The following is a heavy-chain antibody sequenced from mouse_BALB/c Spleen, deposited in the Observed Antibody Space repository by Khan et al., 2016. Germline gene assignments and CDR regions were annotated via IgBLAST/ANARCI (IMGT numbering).Heavy chain of an antibody. CDR1: FFTFNTYA. V-gene: IGHV10-1*02. CDR3: VRRDGNYGGFSY. J-gene: IGHJ3*01. D-gene: IGHD2-1*01. CDR2: IRSKSYNYAT. Sequence: EVQLVESGVGFVPPPFSFPLSFSSSFFTFNTYAMNWVRQAPGKGLEWVARIRSKSYNYATYYADSVKDRFTISRDDSQSMLYLQMNNLKTEDTAMYYCVRRDGNYGGFSYWGQGTLVTVSA.